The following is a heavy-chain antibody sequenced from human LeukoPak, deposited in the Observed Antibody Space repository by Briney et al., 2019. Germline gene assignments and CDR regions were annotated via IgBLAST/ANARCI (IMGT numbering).Heavy chain of an antibody. J-gene: IGHJ4*02. CDR1: GGSFSGYY. CDR2: INHSGST. CDR3: ARSQLARQQWLVRTPFDD. Sequence: SETLSLTCAVYGGSFSGYYWSWIRQPPGKGLEWIGEINHSGSTNYNPSLKSRVTISVDTSKNQFSLKLSSVTAADTAVYYCARSQLARQQWLVRTPFDDWGQGTLVTVS. V-gene: IGHV4-34*01. D-gene: IGHD6-19*01.